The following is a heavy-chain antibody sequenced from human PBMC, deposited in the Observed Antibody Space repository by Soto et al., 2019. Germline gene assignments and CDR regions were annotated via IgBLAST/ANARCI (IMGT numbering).Heavy chain of an antibody. J-gene: IGHJ4*02. CDR1: GYTFTSYG. Sequence: QVQLVQSGAEVKKPGASVKVSCKASGYTFTSYGISWVRQAPGQGLEWMGWISAYNGNTNYAPKLQGRFNMTTDPSTSTAYRELRSLRTYDTAVYYGARDPRVGVCVCYYFDSWGKGTMVTVSS. V-gene: IGHV1-18*01. CDR3: ARDPRVGVCVCYYFDS. D-gene: IGHD3-3*01. CDR2: ISAYNGNT.